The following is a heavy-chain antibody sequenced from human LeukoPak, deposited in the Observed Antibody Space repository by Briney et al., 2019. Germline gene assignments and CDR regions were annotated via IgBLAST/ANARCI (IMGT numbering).Heavy chain of an antibody. D-gene: IGHD4-23*01. V-gene: IGHV3-7*03. Sequence: GGSLRLSCAASGFTFSSYWMSWVRQAPGKGLEWVANIKQDGSEKYYVDSVKGRFTISRDNSKNTLYLQMNSLRVEDTAVYYCAIGPGGLFHYWGQGTLVTVSS. CDR1: GFTFSSYW. CDR2: IKQDGSEK. CDR3: AIGPGGLFHY. J-gene: IGHJ4*02.